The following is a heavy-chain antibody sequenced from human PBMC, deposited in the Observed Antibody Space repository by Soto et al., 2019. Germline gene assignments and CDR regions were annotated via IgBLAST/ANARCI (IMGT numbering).Heavy chain of an antibody. CDR1: GFTFSSYG. V-gene: IGHV3-33*01. CDR2: IWYDGSNK. Sequence: QVQLVESGGGVVQPGRSLRLSCAASGFTFSSYGMHWVRQAPGKGLEWVAVIWYDGSNKYYADSVKGRFTISRDNSKNTLYLQMNSLRAEDTAVYYCARDGPYYDSSEPSLDYWGQGTLVTVSS. J-gene: IGHJ4*02. CDR3: ARDGPYYDSSEPSLDY. D-gene: IGHD3-22*01.